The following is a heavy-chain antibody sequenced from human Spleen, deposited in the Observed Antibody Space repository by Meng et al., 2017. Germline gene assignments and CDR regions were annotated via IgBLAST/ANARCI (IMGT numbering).Heavy chain of an antibody. V-gene: IGHV6-1*01. Sequence: SETLSLTCDISGASVSSNSGAWNWIRQSPSRGLEWLGRTYYRSKWYTDYALSVKSRITINPDTSKNQFSLQMSSVTPEDTAVYYGAGGSGYLAVWGQGTLVTVSS. CDR3: AGGSGYLAV. D-gene: IGHD6-13*01. CDR1: GASVSSNSGA. CDR2: TYYRSKWYT. J-gene: IGHJ4*02.